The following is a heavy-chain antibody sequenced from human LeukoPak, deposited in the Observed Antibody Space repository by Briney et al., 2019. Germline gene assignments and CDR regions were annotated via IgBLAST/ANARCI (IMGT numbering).Heavy chain of an antibody. CDR3: ARGRGYSSGWYGY. V-gene: IGHV4-30-2*01. CDR1: GGSISSGGYS. J-gene: IGHJ4*02. Sequence: SETLSLTCAVSGGSISSGGYSWSWIRQPPGKGLEWIGYIYHSGSTYYNPSLKSRVTISVDRSKNQFSLKLSSVTAADTAVYYCARGRGYSSGWYGYWGQGTLVTVSS. D-gene: IGHD6-19*01. CDR2: IYHSGST.